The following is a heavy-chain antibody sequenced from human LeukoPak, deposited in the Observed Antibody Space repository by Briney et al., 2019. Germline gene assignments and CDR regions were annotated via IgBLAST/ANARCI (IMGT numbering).Heavy chain of an antibody. CDR1: GYTFTGYY. V-gene: IGHV1-2*02. D-gene: IGHD1-7*01. Sequence: GASVRVSCKASGYTFTGYYMHWARQAPGQGLEWMGWINPNSGATDYAQKFQGRVTMTRDTSISTAYMELSRLRSEDTAVYYCARVVREGMTNWNYVGYWGQGTLVTVSS. CDR3: ARVVREGMTNWNYVGY. CDR2: INPNSGAT. J-gene: IGHJ4*02.